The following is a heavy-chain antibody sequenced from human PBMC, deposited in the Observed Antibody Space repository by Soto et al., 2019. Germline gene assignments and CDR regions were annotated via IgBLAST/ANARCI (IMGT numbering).Heavy chain of an antibody. CDR3: AKDQPKWLAPFAVGGIDY. CDR1: GFTFSSYG. J-gene: IGHJ4*02. D-gene: IGHD6-19*01. V-gene: IGHV3-30*18. CDR2: ISYDGSNK. Sequence: TGGSLRLSCAASGFTFSSYGMHWVRQAPGKGLEWVAVISYDGSNKYYADSVKGRFTISRDNSKNTLYLQMNSLRAEDTAVYYCAKDQPKWLAPFAVGGIDYWGQGTLVTVSS.